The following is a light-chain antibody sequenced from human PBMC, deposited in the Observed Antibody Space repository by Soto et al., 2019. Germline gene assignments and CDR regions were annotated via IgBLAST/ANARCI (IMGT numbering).Light chain of an antibody. J-gene: IGLJ1*01. V-gene: IGLV2-23*01. CDR1: ISDVGSYNL. CDR2: EGS. CDR3: CSFAGSSYV. Sequence: LTQPASVSVSPGQSITISCTGTISDVGSYNLVSWYQQHPGKAPKLMIYEGSKRPSGLSNRFSGSKSGNTASLPISGLQAADEAAYYCCSFAGSSYVFGTGTKVTV.